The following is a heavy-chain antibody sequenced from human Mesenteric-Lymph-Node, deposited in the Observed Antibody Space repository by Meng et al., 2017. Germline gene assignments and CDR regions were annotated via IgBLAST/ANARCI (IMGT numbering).Heavy chain of an antibody. CDR3: ARGYSGSYRVDY. Sequence: GGSLRLSCAASGSTFSNAWMTWVRQAPGKGLVWVSRINSDGSSTTYADSVKGRFTISRDNAKNTLYVQMNSLTAEDTAVYYCARGYSGSYRVDYWGQGTLVTVSS. CDR2: INSDGSST. J-gene: IGHJ4*02. CDR1: GSTFSNAW. D-gene: IGHD1-26*01. V-gene: IGHV3-74*01.